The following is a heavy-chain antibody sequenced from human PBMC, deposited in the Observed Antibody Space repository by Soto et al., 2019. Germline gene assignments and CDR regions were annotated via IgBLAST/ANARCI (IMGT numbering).Heavy chain of an antibody. D-gene: IGHD3-10*01. Sequence: QVQLVQSGAEVKKPGASVKVSCKASGYTFTSYGISWVRQAPGQGLEWMGWISAYNGNTNYAQKLQGRVTMTTDTSTSTDYRELRSLGYDDTAVYYCASGWFGEFVYYFDYWGQGTLVTVSS. CDR1: GYTFTSYG. J-gene: IGHJ4*02. CDR3: ASGWFGEFVYYFDY. CDR2: ISAYNGNT. V-gene: IGHV1-18*01.